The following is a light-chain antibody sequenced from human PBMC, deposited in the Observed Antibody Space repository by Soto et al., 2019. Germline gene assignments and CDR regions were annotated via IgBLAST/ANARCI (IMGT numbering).Light chain of an antibody. V-gene: IGKV3D-15*01. Sequence: EIVMTQSPATLSVSPGERATLSCRASQSVSSNLAWYQQKPGQAPRLLIYGASNRATGIPARFSGSGSGTEFTLTISSLQSEDFAVYYCQHTGSTFGQGTKLEIK. CDR1: QSVSSN. CDR2: GAS. J-gene: IGKJ2*02. CDR3: QHTGST.